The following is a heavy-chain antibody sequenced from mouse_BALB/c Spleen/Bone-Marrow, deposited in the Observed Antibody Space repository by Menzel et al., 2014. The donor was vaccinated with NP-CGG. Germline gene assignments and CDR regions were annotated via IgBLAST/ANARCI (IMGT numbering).Heavy chain of an antibody. CDR2: ISSGSSTI. D-gene: IGHD1-1*01. Sequence: EVQRVESGGGLVQPGGSRKLSCAASGFTFSSFGMHWVRQAPEKGLEWVAYISSGSSTIYYADTVKGRFTISRDNPKSTLFLQMTSLRFEDTAMYYCASSPYGYFDYWGQGTTLTVSS. CDR1: GFTFSSFG. CDR3: ASSPYGYFDY. J-gene: IGHJ2*01. V-gene: IGHV5-17*02.